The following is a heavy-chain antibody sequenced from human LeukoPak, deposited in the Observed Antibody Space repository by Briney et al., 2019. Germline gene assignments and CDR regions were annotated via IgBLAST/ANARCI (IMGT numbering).Heavy chain of an antibody. D-gene: IGHD3-10*01. Sequence: PSETLSLTCTVSGGSISSGGYYWSWIRQHPGKGLEWIGYIYYSGSTYYNPSLKSRVTISVDTSKNQFSLKLSSVTAADTAVYYCARGMALGFGELRHFDYWGQGTLVTVSS. V-gene: IGHV4-31*03. CDR1: GGSISSGGYY. CDR2: IYYSGST. J-gene: IGHJ4*02. CDR3: ARGMALGFGELRHFDY.